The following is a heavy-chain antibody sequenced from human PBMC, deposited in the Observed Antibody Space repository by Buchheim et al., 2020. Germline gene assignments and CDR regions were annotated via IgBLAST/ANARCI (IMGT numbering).Heavy chain of an antibody. D-gene: IGHD5-12*01. CDR2: INHSGST. CDR1: GGSFSGYY. Sequence: QVQLQQWGAGLLKPSETLSLTCAVYGGSFSGYYWSWIRQPPGKGLEWIGEINHSGSTNYNPSLKSRVNISVDTSKNQFSLKLSSVTAADTAVYYCARRLSNYYYYGMDVWGQGT. J-gene: IGHJ6*02. V-gene: IGHV4-34*01. CDR3: ARRLSNYYYYGMDV.